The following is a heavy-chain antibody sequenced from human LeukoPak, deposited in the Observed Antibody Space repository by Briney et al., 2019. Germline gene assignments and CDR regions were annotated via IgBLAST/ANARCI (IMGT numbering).Heavy chain of an antibody. CDR1: GFTFSNYW. CDR2: IKEDGSQK. Sequence: GGSLRLSCAASGFTFSNYWMSWVRQAPGKGLEWVANIKEDGSQKYYVDSVRGRFTFSRDNAKNSLYLQMDSLRAEDTAVYYCARDIEDASGREGEPDAFDIWGQGTMVTVSS. CDR3: ARDIEDASGREGEPDAFDI. D-gene: IGHD3-10*01. V-gene: IGHV3-7*05. J-gene: IGHJ3*02.